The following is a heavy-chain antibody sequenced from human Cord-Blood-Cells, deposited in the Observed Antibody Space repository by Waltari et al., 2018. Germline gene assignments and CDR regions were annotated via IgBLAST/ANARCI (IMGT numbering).Heavy chain of an antibody. V-gene: IGHV1-69*09. CDR2: IIPILGIA. Sequence: QVQLVQSGAEVKKPGSSVKVSCKASGGTFSSYAISWVRLAPGQGLEWMGRIIPILGIANYAQKFQGRVTITADKSTSTAYMELSSLRSEDTAVYYCAREPSSSWYDAFDIWGQGTMVTVSS. J-gene: IGHJ3*02. CDR3: AREPSSSWYDAFDI. D-gene: IGHD6-13*01. CDR1: GGTFSSYA.